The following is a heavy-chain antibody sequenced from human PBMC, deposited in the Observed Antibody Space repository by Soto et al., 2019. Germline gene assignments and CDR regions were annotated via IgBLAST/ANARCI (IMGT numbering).Heavy chain of an antibody. D-gene: IGHD3-3*01. CDR2: ISSNGGST. J-gene: IGHJ6*02. CDR3: VKDPYSIFGVVIKEFYYYGMDV. V-gene: IGHV3-64D*06. CDR1: GFTFSSYA. Sequence: GSLRLSCSASGFTFSSYAMHWVRQAPGKGLEYVSAISSNGGSTYYADSVKGRFTISRDNSKNTPYLQMSSLRAEDTAVYYCVKDPYSIFGVVIKEFYYYGMDVWGQGTTVTVSS.